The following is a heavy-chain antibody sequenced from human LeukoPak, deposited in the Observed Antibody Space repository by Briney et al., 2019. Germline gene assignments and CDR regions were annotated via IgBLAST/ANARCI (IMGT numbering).Heavy chain of an antibody. D-gene: IGHD4-23*01. J-gene: IGHJ4*02. CDR3: VRRAGGYSHPYDY. V-gene: IGHV3-53*01. Sequence: PGGSLRLSCAVSGFTVSSNYMSWVRQAPGKGLEWVSLIYSGGGTYYADSVRGRFTISRDDSKNTLYLQMNSLRAEDTAVYYWVRRAGGYSHPYDYWGQETLVTVSS. CDR2: IYSGGGT. CDR1: GFTVSSNY.